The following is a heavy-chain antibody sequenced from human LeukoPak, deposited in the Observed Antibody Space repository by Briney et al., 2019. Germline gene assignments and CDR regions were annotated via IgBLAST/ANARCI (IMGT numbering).Heavy chain of an antibody. V-gene: IGHV3-30*02. Sequence: GGSLRLSCAASGFTFSGYDMHWVRQAPGKGLEWVALIRSDGSDKCYADSVKGRFTISRDNSKNTLFLQMNSLRAEDTAVYYCAKDIAAAGGPCAYWGRGTLVTVSS. CDR2: IRSDGSDK. CDR1: GFTFSGYD. CDR3: AKDIAAAGGPCAY. D-gene: IGHD6-13*01. J-gene: IGHJ4*02.